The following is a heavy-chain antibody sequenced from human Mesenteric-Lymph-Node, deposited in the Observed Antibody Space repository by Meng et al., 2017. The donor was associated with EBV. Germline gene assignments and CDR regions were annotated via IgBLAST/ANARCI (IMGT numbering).Heavy chain of an antibody. D-gene: IGHD3-10*01. V-gene: IGHV4-4*02. J-gene: IGHJ4*02. Sequence: QVQLQEWGPGVVKPSGTLSLTGAGSGGSIYESHWWSWVRQPPGKGLEWIGETYHSGSSNYSPSLKSRVSMSVDNSKNQFSLTLHSVTAADTAVYYCARGLGGSGKYHFDFWGPGILVTVSS. CDR2: TYHSGSS. CDR3: ARGLGGSGKYHFDF. CDR1: GGSIYESHW.